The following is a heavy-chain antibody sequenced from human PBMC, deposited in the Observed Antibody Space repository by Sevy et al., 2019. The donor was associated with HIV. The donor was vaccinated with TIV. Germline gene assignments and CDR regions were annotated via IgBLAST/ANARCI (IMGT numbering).Heavy chain of an antibody. CDR1: GFSFNTYC. V-gene: IGHV3-7*01. D-gene: IGHD3-22*01. CDR2: IKQDESEK. Sequence: GGSLRLSCAASGFSFNTYCMHWVRQAPGKGLEWVANIKQDESEKYYVASMKGRFTISRDNAKNSVYLEMNSVRPEDTAIYYCTKGNSGSFDYWGQGTLVTVSS. CDR3: TKGNSGSFDY. J-gene: IGHJ4*02.